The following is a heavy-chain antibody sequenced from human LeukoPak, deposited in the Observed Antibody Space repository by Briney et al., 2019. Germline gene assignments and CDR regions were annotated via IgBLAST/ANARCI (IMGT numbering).Heavy chain of an antibody. Sequence: PGGSLRLSCAASGFTFITYSLIWVRQAPGKGLEWVSPISGNSTYIYYADSVKGRFTISRDNAKNSLFLQMSSLRAEDTAVYYCVRAVFSSSYYWDYWGQGTLVTVSS. V-gene: IGHV3-21*01. J-gene: IGHJ4*02. CDR3: VRAVFSSSYYWDY. CDR1: GFTFITYS. D-gene: IGHD6-13*01. CDR2: ISGNSTYI.